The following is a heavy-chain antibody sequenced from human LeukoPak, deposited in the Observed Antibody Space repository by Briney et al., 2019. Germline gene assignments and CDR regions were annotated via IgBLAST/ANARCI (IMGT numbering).Heavy chain of an antibody. J-gene: IGHJ1*01. CDR1: GGTLSSYA. CDR3: AGIRLAYCGGDCYLYFQH. V-gene: IGHV1-69*13. D-gene: IGHD2-21*02. Sequence: SVKVSCKASGGTLSSYAISWVRQAPGQGLEWMGGIIPIFGTANYAQKFQGRVTITADESTSTAYMELSSLRSEDTAVYYCAGIRLAYCGGDCYLYFQHWGQGTLVTVSS. CDR2: IIPIFGTA.